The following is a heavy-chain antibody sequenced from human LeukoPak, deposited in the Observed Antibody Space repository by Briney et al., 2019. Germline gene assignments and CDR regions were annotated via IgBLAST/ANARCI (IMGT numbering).Heavy chain of an antibody. V-gene: IGHV3-30*02. CDR2: VRYDSSNK. Sequence: GGSLRLSCAASGFTFSGYGMHWVRQAPGKGLEWVAFVRYDSSNKYYADSVKGRFTISRDNAKNTLYLQMNSLRADDTAIYYCVRDHYYSMDVWGKGTTVTISS. CDR3: VRDHYYSMDV. CDR1: GFTFSGYG. J-gene: IGHJ6*03.